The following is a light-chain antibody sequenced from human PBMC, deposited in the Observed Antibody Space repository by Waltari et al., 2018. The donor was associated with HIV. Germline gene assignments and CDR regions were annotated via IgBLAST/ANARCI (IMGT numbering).Light chain of an antibody. J-gene: IGLJ1*01. CDR3: AAWDDSLSGYV. V-gene: IGLV1-47*01. CDR1: SSHIGSNY. CDR2: RNN. Sequence: SVLTPPPSASGTPGQRVTISCSGSSSHIGSNYVYWYQQLPGTAPKLLIFRNNQRPSGVPDRFSGSKSGTSASLAISGLRSEDEAEYYCAAWDDSLSGYVFGTGTKVTVL.